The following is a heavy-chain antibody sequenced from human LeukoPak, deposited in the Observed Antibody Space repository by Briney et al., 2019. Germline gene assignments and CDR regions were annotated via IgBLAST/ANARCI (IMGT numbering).Heavy chain of an antibody. CDR1: GYTFTSYG. Sequence: ASVKVSCKASGYTFTSYGISWVRQAPGQGLEWMGWISAYNGNTNYAQKLQGKVTMTTDTSTSTAYMELRSLRSDDTAVYYCARVVGWFWLGELDYWGQGTLVTVSS. CDR2: ISAYNGNT. CDR3: ARVVGWFWLGELDY. J-gene: IGHJ4*02. D-gene: IGHD3-10*01. V-gene: IGHV1-18*01.